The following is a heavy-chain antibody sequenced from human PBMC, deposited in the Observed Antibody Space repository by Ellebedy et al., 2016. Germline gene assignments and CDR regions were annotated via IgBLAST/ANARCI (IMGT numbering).Heavy chain of an antibody. V-gene: IGHV3-30*18. Sequence: GESLKISXATSGFTFNDYYMSWIRQAPGKGLEWVGLISNDGNRKTYADSVKGRFSISRDDAKDMVYLEMNSLRDGDSAVYKCAKDMWPAHSFYGVDVWGQGTTVIVSS. CDR3: AKDMWPAHSFYGVDV. D-gene: IGHD2-21*01. CDR2: ISNDGNRK. J-gene: IGHJ6*02. CDR1: GFTFNDYY.